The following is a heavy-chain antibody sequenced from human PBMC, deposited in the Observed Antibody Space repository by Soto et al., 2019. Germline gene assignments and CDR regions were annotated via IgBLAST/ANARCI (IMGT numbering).Heavy chain of an antibody. J-gene: IGHJ5*02. V-gene: IGHV1-69*01. D-gene: IGHD3-22*01. CDR2: IIPIFGTA. Sequence: QVQLVQSGAEVKKPGSSVKVSCKASGGTFSSYAISWVRQAPGQGLEWMGGIIPIFGTANYAQKFQGRVTITADESTSTADMELSSLRSEDTAVYYCARVGPYYYDSRRDLNWFDPWGQGTLVTVSS. CDR1: GGTFSSYA. CDR3: ARVGPYYYDSRRDLNWFDP.